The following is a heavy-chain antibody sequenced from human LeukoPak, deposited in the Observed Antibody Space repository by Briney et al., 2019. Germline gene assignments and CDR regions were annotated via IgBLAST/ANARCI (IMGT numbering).Heavy chain of an antibody. D-gene: IGHD2-15*01. J-gene: IGHJ3*02. CDR1: GFTFSSYS. CDR2: ISSSSSYI. CDR3: ARATCSGGSCSSGDAFDI. V-gene: IGHV3-21*01. Sequence: GGSLRLSCAASGFTFSSYSMNWGRQAPGKGLEWVSSISSSSSYIYYADSVKGRFTISRDNAKNSLYLQMNSLRAEDTAVYYCARATCSGGSCSSGDAFDIWGQGTMVTVSS.